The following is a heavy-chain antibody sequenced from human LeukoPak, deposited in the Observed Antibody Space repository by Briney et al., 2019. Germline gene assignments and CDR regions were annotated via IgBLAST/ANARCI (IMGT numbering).Heavy chain of an antibody. CDR1: GLTFNIYA. CDR3: AKDRPNYHESNGHYYRLNGDS. J-gene: IGHJ5*01. Sequence: PGGSLRLSCPASGLTFNIYAMSWVRQAPGKGLEWLSSITSSGDATFHADSVKDRFTISRDNSKSTLYLQMSRLRVEDTAVYYCAKDRPNYHESNGHYYRLNGDSWGQGTLVTVSS. D-gene: IGHD3-22*01. CDR2: ITSSGDAT. V-gene: IGHV3-23*01.